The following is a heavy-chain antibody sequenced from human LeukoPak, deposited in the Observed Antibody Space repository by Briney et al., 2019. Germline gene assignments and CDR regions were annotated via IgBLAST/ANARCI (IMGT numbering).Heavy chain of an antibody. CDR2: IYHSGST. D-gene: IGHD2-2*02. J-gene: IGHJ3*02. V-gene: IGHV4-30-2*01. CDR3: ARAIPSDAFDI. Sequence: PSETLSLTCAVSGGSISSGGYSWSWLRQPPGKGLEWIGYIYHSGSTYYNPSLKSRVTISVDRSKNQFSLKLSSVTAADTAVYYCARAIPSDAFDIWGQGTMVTVSS. CDR1: GGSISSGGYS.